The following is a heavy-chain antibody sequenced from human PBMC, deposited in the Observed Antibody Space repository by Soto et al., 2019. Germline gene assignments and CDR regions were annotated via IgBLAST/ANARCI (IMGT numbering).Heavy chain of an antibody. CDR1: GFTFSSYA. CDR3: ARDTLPYYYYGMDV. CDR2: ISYDGSNK. D-gene: IGHD1-26*01. V-gene: IGHV3-30-3*01. J-gene: IGHJ6*02. Sequence: QVQLVESGGGVVQPGRSLRLSCAASGFTFSSYAMHWVRQAPGKGLEWVAVISYDGSNKYYADSVKGRFTISRDNSKNTLYLQMNSLRAEDTAVYYCARDTLPYYYYGMDVWGQGTTVTVSS.